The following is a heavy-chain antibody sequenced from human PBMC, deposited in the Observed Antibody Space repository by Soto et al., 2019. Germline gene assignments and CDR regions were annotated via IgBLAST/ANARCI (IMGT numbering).Heavy chain of an antibody. Sequence: SVKVSCKASGFTFTSSAVQWVRQARGQRLEWIGWIVVGSGNTNYAQKFQERVTITRDMSTSTAYMELSSLRSEDTAVYYCARDAAINYGSGSYTWFDPWGQGTLVTVSS. CDR1: GFTFTSSA. CDR2: IVVGSGNT. V-gene: IGHV1-58*01. CDR3: ARDAAINYGSGSYTWFDP. J-gene: IGHJ5*02. D-gene: IGHD3-10*01.